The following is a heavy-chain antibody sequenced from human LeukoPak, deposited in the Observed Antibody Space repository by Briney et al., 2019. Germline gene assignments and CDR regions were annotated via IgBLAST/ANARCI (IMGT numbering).Heavy chain of an antibody. CDR1: GYTFTSYG. CDR3: ARDFPILLWFGELSLTPYDY. V-gene: IGHV1-18*04. Sequence: WASVKVSCKASGYTFTSYGISWVRQAPGQGPEWMGWISAYNGNTNYAQKLQGRVTMTTDTSTSTAYMELRSLRSDDTAVYYCARDFPILLWFGELSLTPYDYWGQGTLVTVSS. J-gene: IGHJ4*02. CDR2: ISAYNGNT. D-gene: IGHD3-10*01.